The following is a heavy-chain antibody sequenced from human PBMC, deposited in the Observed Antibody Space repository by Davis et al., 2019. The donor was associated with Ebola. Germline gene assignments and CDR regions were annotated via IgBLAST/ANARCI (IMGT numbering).Heavy chain of an antibody. CDR2: INPSGGST. V-gene: IGHV1-46*01. J-gene: IGHJ4*02. CDR1: GYTFTSYY. D-gene: IGHD6-6*01. CDR3: ARSHIPLGPLSS. Sequence: ASVKVSCKASGYTFTSYYMHWVRQAPGQGLEWMGIINPSGGSTSYAQKFQGRVTMTRDTSTSTVYMELSSLRSEDTAMYYCARSHIPLGPLSSWGQGTLVTVSS.